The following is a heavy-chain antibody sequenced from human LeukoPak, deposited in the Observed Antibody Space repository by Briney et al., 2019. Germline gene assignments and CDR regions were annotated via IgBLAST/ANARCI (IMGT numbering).Heavy chain of an antibody. CDR1: GFIFSSFE. V-gene: IGHV3-48*03. J-gene: IGHJ3*02. CDR2: ISTRGSPI. CDR3: ARSNWGHYAFDI. D-gene: IGHD7-27*01. Sequence: GGSLRLSCAASGFIFSSFEMNWVRQAPGKGLEWVSYISTRGSPIYYADSVKGRFTLSRDNSKNSLYLQMNSLRAEDTAVYYCARSNWGHYAFDIWGQGTMVTVSS.